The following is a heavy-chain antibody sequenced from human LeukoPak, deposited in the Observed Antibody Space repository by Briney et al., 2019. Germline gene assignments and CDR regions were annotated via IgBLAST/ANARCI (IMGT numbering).Heavy chain of an antibody. Sequence: SETLSLTCTDSGGSISSYYWSWIRQPAGKGLEWIGRIYTSGSTNCNPSLKSRVTMSVDTSKNQFSLKLSSVTAADTAVYYCARDGGYSGYDYLAVGYYFDYWGQGTLVTVSS. D-gene: IGHD5-12*01. CDR2: IYTSGST. CDR3: ARDGGYSGYDYLAVGYYFDY. V-gene: IGHV4-4*07. CDR1: GGSISSYY. J-gene: IGHJ4*02.